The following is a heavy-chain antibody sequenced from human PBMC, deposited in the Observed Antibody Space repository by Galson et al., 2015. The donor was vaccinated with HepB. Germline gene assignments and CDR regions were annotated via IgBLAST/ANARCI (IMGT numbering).Heavy chain of an antibody. CDR1: GFTLSAYY. V-gene: IGHV3-11*01. D-gene: IGHD3-16*01. CDR2: ISRTGYTI. Sequence: SLRLSCAASGFTLSAYYVTWIRQAPGKGLEWLSYISRTGYTIYQADSVKGRFTFSRDNAANSLSLQMNSLRAEDTAVYYCARDYLNQDMGGYYQYYMDVWGKGTTVTVSS. CDR3: ARDYLNQDMGGYYQYYMDV. J-gene: IGHJ6*03.